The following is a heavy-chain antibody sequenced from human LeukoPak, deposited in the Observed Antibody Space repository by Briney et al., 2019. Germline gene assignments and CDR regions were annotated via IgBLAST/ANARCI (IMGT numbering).Heavy chain of an antibody. CDR2: ISGSGGST. CDR3: AKDPVTTQWFDP. CDR1: GFTFSSYA. Sequence: GGSLRLSCAASGFTFSSYAMSWVRQAPGKGLEWVSAISGSGGSTYYADSVKGRFTISRGNSKNTLYLQMNSLRAKDTAVYYCAKDPVTTQWFDPWGQGTLVTVSS. V-gene: IGHV3-23*01. J-gene: IGHJ5*02. D-gene: IGHD4-17*01.